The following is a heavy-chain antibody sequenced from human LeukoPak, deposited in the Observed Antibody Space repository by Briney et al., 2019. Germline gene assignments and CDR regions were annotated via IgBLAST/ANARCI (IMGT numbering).Heavy chain of an antibody. V-gene: IGHV3-23*01. D-gene: IGHD5-12*01. CDR3: ARKLSGYAPFDC. Sequence: GGSLRLSCAASGFTFTNYPMIWVRQAPGRGLTWVSGISGSGGSTYYADSVKGRFTISRDNPRSTLYLQMSSLRAEDTAVYYCARKLSGYAPFDCWGQGTLVTVSS. CDR1: GFTFTNYP. CDR2: ISGSGGST. J-gene: IGHJ4*02.